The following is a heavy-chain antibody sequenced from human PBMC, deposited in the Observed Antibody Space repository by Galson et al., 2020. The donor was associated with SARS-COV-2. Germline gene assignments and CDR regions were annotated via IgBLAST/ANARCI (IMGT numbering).Heavy chain of an antibody. CDR2: ISYDGSNK. CDR1: GFTFSSYA. CDR3: ARAKIYSGYDLLDY. Sequence: GGSLRLSCAASGFTFSSYAMHWVRQAPGKGLEWVAVISYDGSNKYYADSVKGRFTISRDNSKNTLYLQMNSLRAEDTAVYYCARAKIYSGYDLLDYWGQGTLVTVSS. J-gene: IGHJ4*02. D-gene: IGHD5-12*01. V-gene: IGHV3-30-3*01.